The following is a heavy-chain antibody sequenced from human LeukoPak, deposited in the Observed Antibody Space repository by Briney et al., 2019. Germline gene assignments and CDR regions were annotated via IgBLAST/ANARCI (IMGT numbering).Heavy chain of an antibody. Sequence: PSETLSLTCAVYGGSFSGYYWSWIRQPPGKGLEWIGEINHSGSTNYNPSLKSRVTISVDTSKNQFSLKLSSVTAADTAVYYCARGLNYYDSSGYAWGQGTLVTVFS. J-gene: IGHJ5*02. D-gene: IGHD3-22*01. CDR3: ARGLNYYDSSGYA. CDR2: INHSGST. V-gene: IGHV4-34*01. CDR1: GGSFSGYY.